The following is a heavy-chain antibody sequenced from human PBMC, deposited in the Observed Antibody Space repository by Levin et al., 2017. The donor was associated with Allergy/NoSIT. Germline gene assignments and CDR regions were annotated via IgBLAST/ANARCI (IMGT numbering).Heavy chain of an antibody. D-gene: IGHD4-17*01. J-gene: IGHJ4*02. CDR2: ISYDGSYQ. Sequence: GGSLRLSCAVSGLIFSNYAFHWVRQAPGKGLEWVAVISYDGSYQYYGDSVKGRFTISRDSSKNTVYLQMNSLRTEDTAVYYCARVSADYARGYFDYWGQGTLVTVSS. CDR3: ARVSADYARGYFDY. V-gene: IGHV3-30*04. CDR1: GLIFSNYA.